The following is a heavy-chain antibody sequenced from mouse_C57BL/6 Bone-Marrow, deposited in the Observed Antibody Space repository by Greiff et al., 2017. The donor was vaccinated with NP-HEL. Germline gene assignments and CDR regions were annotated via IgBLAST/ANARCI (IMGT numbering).Heavy chain of an antibody. CDR3: ARGDGGWYFDV. J-gene: IGHJ1*03. CDR2: INPGSGGT. D-gene: IGHD1-1*02. V-gene: IGHV1-54*01. CDR1: GYAFTNYL. Sequence: QVQLQQSGAELVRPGTSVKVSCKASGYAFTNYLIEWVKQRPGQGLEWIGVINPGSGGTNYNEKVKGKATLTADKSSSTAYMQLSSLTSEDSAVYFCARGDGGWYFDVWGTGTTVTVSS.